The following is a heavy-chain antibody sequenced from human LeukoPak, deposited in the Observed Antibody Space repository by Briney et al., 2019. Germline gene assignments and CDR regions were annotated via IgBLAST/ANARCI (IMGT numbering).Heavy chain of an antibody. V-gene: IGHV3-53*01. CDR3: ASAQSSQAFDI. CDR1: GFTVSSNY. CDR2: IYSGGST. D-gene: IGHD2-2*01. Sequence: GGSLRLSWAASGFTVSSNYMSWVRQAPGKGLEWVSVIYSGGSTYYADSVKGRFTISRDNSKNTLYLQMNSLRAEDTAVYYCASAQSSQAFDIWGQGTMVTVSS. J-gene: IGHJ3*02.